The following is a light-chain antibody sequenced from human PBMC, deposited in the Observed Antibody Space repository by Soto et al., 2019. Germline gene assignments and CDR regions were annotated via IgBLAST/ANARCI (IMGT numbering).Light chain of an antibody. J-gene: IGLJ1*01. V-gene: IGLV2-11*01. CDR3: CSYAGSYTLYV. CDR1: SSDVGGYNY. Sequence: QSVLAQPRSVSGSPGQSVTISCTGTSSDVGGYNYVSWYQQHPGKAPKLMIYDVSKRPSGVPDRFSGSKSGNTASLTISGLQAEDEADYYCCSYAGSYTLYVXGTGTKVT. CDR2: DVS.